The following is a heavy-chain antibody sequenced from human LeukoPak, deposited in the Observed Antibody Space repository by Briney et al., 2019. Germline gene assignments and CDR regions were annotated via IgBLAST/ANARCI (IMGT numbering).Heavy chain of an antibody. D-gene: IGHD3-22*01. CDR2: ISSSSSYI. Sequence: GGSLRLSCAASGFTFSSYSMNWVRQAPGKGLEWVSSISSSSSYIYHAGSVKGRFTISRDNAKNSLYLQMNSLRAEDTAVYYCARDKASGAYYYDSSGYYGVNDAFDIWGQGTMVTVSS. J-gene: IGHJ3*02. CDR3: ARDKASGAYYYDSSGYYGVNDAFDI. CDR1: GFTFSSYS. V-gene: IGHV3-21*01.